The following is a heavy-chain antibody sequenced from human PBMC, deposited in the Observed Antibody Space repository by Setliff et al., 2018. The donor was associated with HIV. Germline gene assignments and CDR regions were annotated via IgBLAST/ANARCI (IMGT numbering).Heavy chain of an antibody. CDR2: VYYSGST. Sequence: SETLSLTCTVSGGSISSGGYYWAWVRQPPGKGPEWIGSVYYSGSTHYNPSLKSRVTISVDTSKNQFSLKLSSVTAADTAVYYCARQFWMLTTLYFDSLGPGTLVTVSS. V-gene: IGHV4-39*01. D-gene: IGHD3-16*01. CDR3: ARQFWMLTTLYFDS. CDR1: GGSISSGGYY. J-gene: IGHJ4*02.